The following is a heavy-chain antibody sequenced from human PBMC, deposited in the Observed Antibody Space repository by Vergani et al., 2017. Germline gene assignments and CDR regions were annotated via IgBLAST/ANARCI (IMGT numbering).Heavy chain of an antibody. CDR1: GYTLTELS. J-gene: IGHJ4*02. CDR3: ARVDKGYTYGEYDY. Sequence: QVQLVQSGAEVKKPGASVKVSCKVSGYTLTELSMHWVRQAPGKGLEWMGGFDPEDGETIYAQKFQGRVTMTRDTSVSTAHMELSRLTSDDSAVYFCARVDKGYTYGEYDYWGQGTLVTVSS. V-gene: IGHV1-24*01. D-gene: IGHD5-18*01. CDR2: FDPEDGET.